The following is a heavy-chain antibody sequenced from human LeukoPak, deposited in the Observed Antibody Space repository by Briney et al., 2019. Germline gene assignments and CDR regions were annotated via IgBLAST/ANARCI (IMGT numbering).Heavy chain of an antibody. V-gene: IGHV4-34*01. CDR1: GGSFSGYY. CDR2: INHSGST. CDR3: ARRFYYYYYMDV. J-gene: IGHJ6*03. Sequence: SETLSLTCAVYGGSFSGYYWSWIRQPPGKGLEWIGEINHSGSTNYNPSLKSRVTISVDTSKNQFSLKLSSVTAADTAVYYCARRFYYYYYMDVWGKGTTVTVS.